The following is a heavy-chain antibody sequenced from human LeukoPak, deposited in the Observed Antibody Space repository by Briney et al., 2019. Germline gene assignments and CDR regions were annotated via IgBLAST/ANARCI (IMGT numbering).Heavy chain of an antibody. Sequence: GGSLRLSCAASGFTFSSYAMSWVRQAPGKGLEWVSAISGSGGSTYYADSVKGRFTISRDNAKNSLYLQMNSLRAEDTAFYYCAKTGYSTTWYLDYFDYWGQGTLVTVSS. V-gene: IGHV3-23*01. CDR2: ISGSGGST. CDR1: GFTFSSYA. J-gene: IGHJ4*02. D-gene: IGHD6-13*01. CDR3: AKTGYSTTWYLDYFDY.